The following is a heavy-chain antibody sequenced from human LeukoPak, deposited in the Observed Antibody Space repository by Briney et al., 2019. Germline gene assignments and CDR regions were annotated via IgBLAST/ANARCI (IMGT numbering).Heavy chain of an antibody. V-gene: IGHV4-30-4*01. J-gene: IGHJ6*02. D-gene: IGHD3-10*01. Sequence: SETLSLTCTVSGGSISSGDYYWSWIRQPPGKGLEWIGYIYYSGSTYCNPSLKSRVTISVDTSKNQFSLKLSSVTAADTAVYYCARDHYYGSGYGMDVWGQGTTVTVSS. CDR2: IYYSGST. CDR1: GGSISSGDYY. CDR3: ARDHYYGSGYGMDV.